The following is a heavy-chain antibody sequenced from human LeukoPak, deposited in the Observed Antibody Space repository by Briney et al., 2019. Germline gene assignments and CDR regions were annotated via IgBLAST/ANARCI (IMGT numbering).Heavy chain of an antibody. CDR2: IKQDGNEK. V-gene: IGHV3-7*01. CDR1: GFTFSSYW. Sequence: GGSLRLSCAASGFTFSSYWMNWVRQAPGKGLEWVAGIKQDGNEKYYVDSVKGRFTISRDNTKYSLYLQMNSLRAEDTAVYYCAKPYSYGSTWGQGTLVTVSS. CDR3: AKPYSYGST. J-gene: IGHJ5*02. D-gene: IGHD5-18*01.